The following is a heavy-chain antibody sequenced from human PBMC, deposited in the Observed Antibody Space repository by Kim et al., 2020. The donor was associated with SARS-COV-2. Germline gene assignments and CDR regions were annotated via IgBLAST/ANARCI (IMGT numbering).Heavy chain of an antibody. CDR3: SRGESGLAVYAFDI. J-gene: IGHJ3*02. CDR2: SGNKAYAYTT. Sequence: GGSLRLSCGGFGFLLSDHYIDWIRQGPGKGLEWICRSGNKAYAYTTEYAASAKDRFAISRDDSQNSMYLQMNRMKAEDTAVYYCSRGESGLAVYAFDIWGPGTKVTVSS. CDR1: GFLLSDHY. D-gene: IGHD3-10*01. V-gene: IGHV3-72*01.